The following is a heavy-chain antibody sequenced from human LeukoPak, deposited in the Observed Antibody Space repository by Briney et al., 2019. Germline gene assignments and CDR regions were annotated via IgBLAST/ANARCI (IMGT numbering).Heavy chain of an antibody. CDR1: GSSISSSSYY. V-gene: IGHV4-39*01. CDR2: IYYSGST. Sequence: SETLSLTCTVSGSSISSSSYYWGWIRQPPGKGLEWIGSIYYSGSTYYNPSLKSRVTISVDTSKNQFSLKLSSVTAADTAVYYCARHAREVGGGAYYYYYYMDVWGKGTTVTISS. CDR3: ARHAREVGGGAYYYYYYMDV. J-gene: IGHJ6*03. D-gene: IGHD2-15*01.